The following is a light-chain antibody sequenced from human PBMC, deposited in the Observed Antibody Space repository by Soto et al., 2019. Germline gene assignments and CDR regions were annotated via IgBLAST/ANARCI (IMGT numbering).Light chain of an antibody. V-gene: IGKV3-20*01. J-gene: IGKJ1*01. Sequence: EIVLTQSPGTLSLSPGEGATLSCRASQSVSSSYLAWYQQKPGQAPRLLVYGASSRATGLPDRFSGGGSGTDFTLTISRLEPEDFAVYYCQHYDNSPWTFGQGTKVEIK. CDR1: QSVSSSY. CDR3: QHYDNSPWT. CDR2: GAS.